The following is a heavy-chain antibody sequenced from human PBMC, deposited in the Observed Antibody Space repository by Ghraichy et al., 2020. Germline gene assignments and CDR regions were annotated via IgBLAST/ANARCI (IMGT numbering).Heavy chain of an antibody. J-gene: IGHJ4*02. CDR3: ARGMTTVVPFDY. CDR2: VYYSGNS. V-gene: IGHV4-59*09. D-gene: IGHD4-23*01. Sequence: IGFVYYSGNSNYTPSLKGRVTMSLDTSKNKFSLKLTSVTAADTAVYYCARGMTTVVPFDYWGQCILV.